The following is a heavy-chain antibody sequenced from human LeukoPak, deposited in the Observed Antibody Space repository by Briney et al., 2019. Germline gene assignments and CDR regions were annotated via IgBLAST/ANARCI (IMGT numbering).Heavy chain of an antibody. CDR3: ARHALCGYNDY. CDR2: IYPGDSDS. D-gene: IGHD5-24*01. CDR1: GYSFTTYW. V-gene: IGHV5-51*01. J-gene: IGHJ4*02. Sequence: GESLKISCKGSGYSFTTYWIGWVRQMPGKGLECMGIIYPGDSDSRYSPSFQGQVTISADKSINTAYLQWSSLKASDADKYDCARHALCGYNDYWGQGTLVTVSS.